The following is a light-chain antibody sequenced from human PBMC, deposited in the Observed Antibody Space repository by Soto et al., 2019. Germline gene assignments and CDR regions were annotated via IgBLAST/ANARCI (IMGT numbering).Light chain of an antibody. CDR1: QSFGSW. CDR3: QQYNTYWT. CDR2: KTS. V-gene: IGKV1-5*03. J-gene: IGKJ1*01. Sequence: DIQMTQSPSTLSASVGVRVNITCRASQSFGSWLAWYQQKPGKAPRLLIYKTSSLETGVPSRFTGSGSGTEFTLTISSLQPDDFATYYCQQYNTYWTFGQGTKVEIK.